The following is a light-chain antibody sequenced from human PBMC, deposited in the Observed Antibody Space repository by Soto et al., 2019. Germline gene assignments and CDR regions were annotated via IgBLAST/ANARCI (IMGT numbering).Light chain of an antibody. Sequence: DIQMTQSPSSLSASVGDRVTITCRASQSISIYLNWYQQRPGKAPNLLIYAASSLQGGVPSRFSGSGSETDFTLTISSLQPEDFATYYCQQSYITPLTFGGGTKLEIK. CDR2: AAS. CDR1: QSISIY. CDR3: QQSYITPLT. J-gene: IGKJ4*01. V-gene: IGKV1-39*01.